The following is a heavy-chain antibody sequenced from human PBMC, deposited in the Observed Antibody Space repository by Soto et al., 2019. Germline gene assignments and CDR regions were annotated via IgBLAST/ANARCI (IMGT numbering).Heavy chain of an antibody. CDR2: FDPEDGET. Sequence: ASVKVSCKVSGYTLTELSMHWVRQAPGKGLEWMGGFDPEDGETIYAQKFQGRVTMTEDTSTDTAYMELSSLRSEDTAVYYCAKGDCSSTSCSDYFDYRGQGTLVTVS. J-gene: IGHJ4*02. D-gene: IGHD2-2*01. CDR1: GYTLTELS. V-gene: IGHV1-24*01. CDR3: AKGDCSSTSCSDYFDY.